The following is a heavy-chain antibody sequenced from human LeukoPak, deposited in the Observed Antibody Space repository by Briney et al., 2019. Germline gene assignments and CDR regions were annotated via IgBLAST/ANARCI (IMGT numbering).Heavy chain of an antibody. D-gene: IGHD6-13*01. Sequence: SDTLSLTCTVSGASISSYYWRSIRLHAGEGLEWIGCIYTSGNTNYNPYLKSRVTMSVDTSKNQFSLKLSSVTAADTAVYYCARDRSGWQLVPFDPWGQGSLVTVSS. CDR3: ARDRSGWQLVPFDP. J-gene: IGHJ5*02. V-gene: IGHV4-4*07. CDR1: GASISSYY. CDR2: IYTSGNT.